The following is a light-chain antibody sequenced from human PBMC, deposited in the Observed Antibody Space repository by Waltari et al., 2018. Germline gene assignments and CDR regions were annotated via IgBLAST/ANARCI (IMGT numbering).Light chain of an antibody. CDR2: GAS. J-gene: IGKJ1*01. CDR3: QQYNNWPPWT. Sequence: EIVMTPSPATLSVSPGDRATLSCRARQSVSSNLAWYQQKPGQAPRLLIYGASTRATGIPARFGGSGAGTEFTLTISSMQSEDFAVYYCQQYNNWPPWTFGQGTKVEIK. CDR1: QSVSSN. V-gene: IGKV3-15*01.